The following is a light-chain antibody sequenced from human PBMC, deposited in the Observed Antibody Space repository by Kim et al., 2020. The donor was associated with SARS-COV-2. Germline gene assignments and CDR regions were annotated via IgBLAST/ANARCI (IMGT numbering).Light chain of an antibody. Sequence: SYELTQPLSVSVALGQTARITCGGNNIGSKNVQWYQQKPGQAPVLVIYRDSNRPSGIPERFSGSNSGNTATLTISRAQAGDEADYYCQVWESTTVVFGAGTQLTVL. CDR3: QVWESTTVV. V-gene: IGLV3-9*01. J-gene: IGLJ2*01. CDR2: RDS. CDR1: NIGSKN.